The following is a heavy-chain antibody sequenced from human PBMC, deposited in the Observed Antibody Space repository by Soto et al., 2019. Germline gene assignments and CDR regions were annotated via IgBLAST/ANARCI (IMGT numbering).Heavy chain of an antibody. CDR1: GFTFGSYA. Sequence: PXESLTLFSAASGFTFGSYAMHWVRQAPGKGLEWVAVISYDVSNKYYADSVKGRFTISRDNSKNTLYLQMNSLRAEDTAVYYCARDTYSSSWYYFDYWGQGTLVTVSS. V-gene: IGHV3-30-3*01. CDR3: ARDTYSSSWYYFDY. CDR2: ISYDVSNK. D-gene: IGHD6-13*01. J-gene: IGHJ4*02.